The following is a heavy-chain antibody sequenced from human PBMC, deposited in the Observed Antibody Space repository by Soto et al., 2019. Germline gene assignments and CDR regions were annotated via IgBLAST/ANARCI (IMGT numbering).Heavy chain of an antibody. J-gene: IGHJ4*02. CDR1: GYTFTSYY. Sequence: QVQLVQSGAEVKKPGASVKVSCKASGYTFTSYYMHWVRQAPGQGLEWMGIINPSGGSTSYEQKSQRRATMTRDPSTSTVYMELSSLRSEDTAVYYCARVPGRWDSIGYRAGWYFDYWGQGTLVTVSS. V-gene: IGHV1-46*01. CDR3: ARVPGRWDSIGYRAGWYFDY. D-gene: IGHD3-22*01. CDR2: INPSGGST.